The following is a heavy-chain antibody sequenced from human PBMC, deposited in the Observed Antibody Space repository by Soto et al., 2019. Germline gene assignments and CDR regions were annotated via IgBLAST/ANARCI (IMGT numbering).Heavy chain of an antibody. CDR3: ARRTERGYSYGFDY. D-gene: IGHD5-18*01. Sequence: SETLSLTCAVSGGSISSSNWWSWVRQPPGKGLEWIGEIYHSGSTNYNPSLKSRVTISVDKSKNQFSLKLSSVTAADTAVYYCARRTERGYSYGFDYWGQGTLVTVSS. V-gene: IGHV4-4*02. J-gene: IGHJ4*02. CDR2: IYHSGST. CDR1: GGSISSSNW.